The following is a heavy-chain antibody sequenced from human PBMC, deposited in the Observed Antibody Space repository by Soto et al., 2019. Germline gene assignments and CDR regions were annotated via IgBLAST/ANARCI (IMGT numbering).Heavy chain of an antibody. CDR3: ARVVGASTSYGMDV. J-gene: IGHJ6*04. D-gene: IGHD1-26*01. CDR1: GYTFTSYG. CDR2: ISAYNGNT. Sequence: ASVKVFCKASGYTFTSYGISWVRQAPGQGLEWMGWISAYNGNTNYAQKLQGRVTMTTDTSTSTAYMELRSLRSDDTAVYYCARVVGASTSYGMDVWGKGTTVTVSS. V-gene: IGHV1-18*01.